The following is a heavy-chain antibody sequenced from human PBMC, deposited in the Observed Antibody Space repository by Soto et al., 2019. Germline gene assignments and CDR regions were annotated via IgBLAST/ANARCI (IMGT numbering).Heavy chain of an antibody. J-gene: IGHJ4*02. Sequence: QVQLQESGPGLVKPSETLSLTCTVSGDSISSECWSWVRQPPGKGLEWIGYIFYTGSTNYNPSLKRRVTLSVDSSKNQFSLRLNSVTAADTAIYYCARQLTDRRLFYYWGQGSLVTVSS. D-gene: IGHD3-9*01. CDR2: IFYTGST. CDR1: GDSISSEC. V-gene: IGHV4-59*08. CDR3: ARQLTDRRLFYY.